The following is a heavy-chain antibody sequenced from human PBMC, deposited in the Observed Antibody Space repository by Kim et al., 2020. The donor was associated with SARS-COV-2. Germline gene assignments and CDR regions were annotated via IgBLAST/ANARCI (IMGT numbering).Heavy chain of an antibody. D-gene: IGHD2-2*01. V-gene: IGHV3-30*03. CDR2: ISFDGSNK. CDR3: ARVRISKYYGCYGFSV. J-gene: IGHJ6*01. Sequence: GGSLRLSCAASGFTFSSYAMHWVRQAPGKGLEWVAVISFDGSNKYYADSVKGRFTISRDNSKNTLHLQMNSLRAEDTALYYCARVRISKYYGCYGFSVWG. CDR1: GFTFSSYA.